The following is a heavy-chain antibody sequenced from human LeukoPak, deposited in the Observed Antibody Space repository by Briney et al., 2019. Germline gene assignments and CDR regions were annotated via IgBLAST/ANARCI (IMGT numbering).Heavy chain of an antibody. Sequence: SETLSLTCTVSGGSISSSSYYWGWIRQPPGKGLEWIGRIYTSGSTNYNPSLKSRVTMSVDTSKNQFSLKLSSVTAADTAVYYCARGPAAYFDYWGQGTLVTVSS. J-gene: IGHJ4*02. V-gene: IGHV4-39*07. CDR1: GGSISSSSYY. CDR3: ARGPAAYFDY. D-gene: IGHD2-2*01. CDR2: IYTSGST.